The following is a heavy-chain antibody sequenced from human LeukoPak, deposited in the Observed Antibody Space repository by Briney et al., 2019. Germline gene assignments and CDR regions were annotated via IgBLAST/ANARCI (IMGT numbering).Heavy chain of an antibody. CDR2: LYYSGST. Sequence: PSETLSLTCTVSGGSISSYYWSWIRQPPGKGLEWIGYLYYSGSTNYNPSLKSRVTISVDTSKNQFSLKLSSVTAADTAIYYCARHCRSGTCPFLPWGQGTLVTVSS. J-gene: IGHJ5*02. V-gene: IGHV4-59*08. CDR1: GGSISSYY. D-gene: IGHD2-15*01. CDR3: ARHCRSGTCPFLP.